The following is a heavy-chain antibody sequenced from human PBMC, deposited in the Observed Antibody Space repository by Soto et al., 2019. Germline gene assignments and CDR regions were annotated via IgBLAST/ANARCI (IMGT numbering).Heavy chain of an antibody. CDR3: ARGFGTYYDFWSGYYFWFDP. V-gene: IGHV4-59*08. Sequence: SETLSLTCNVSNDSISPYYWSWTRQPPGKGLEWIGFIYYSGSTTYNPSLKSRVTISVATSKNQFSLKLTSVTAADTAVYYCARGFGTYYDFWSGYYFWFDPWGQGTLVS. CDR1: NDSISPYY. CDR2: IYYSGST. J-gene: IGHJ5*02. D-gene: IGHD3-3*01.